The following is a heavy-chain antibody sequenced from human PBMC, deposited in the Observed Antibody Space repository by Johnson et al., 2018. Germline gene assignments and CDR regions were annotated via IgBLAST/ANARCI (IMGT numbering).Heavy chain of an antibody. CDR1: GYTFTSYD. V-gene: IGHV1-8*01. CDR2: MNPNSGNT. D-gene: IGHD5-12*01. Sequence: QVQLQESGAEVKKPGASVKVSCKASGYTFTSYDINWVRQATGQGLEWMGWMNPNSGNTGYAQKFQGRVTMTRNTSISTAYMELSGLRSEDTAGYYCARGRRIVATSYYYYYGMDVWGQGTTVTVSS. CDR3: ARGRRIVATSYYYYYGMDV. J-gene: IGHJ6*02.